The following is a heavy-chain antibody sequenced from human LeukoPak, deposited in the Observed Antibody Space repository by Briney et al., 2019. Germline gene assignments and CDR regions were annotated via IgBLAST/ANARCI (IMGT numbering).Heavy chain of an antibody. Sequence: GASVKVSCKVSGYTLTELSMHWVRQAPGKGLEWMGGFDPEDGETIYAQKFQGRVTMTEDTSTDTAYMELSSLRSEDTAVYYCATAPRTPNTYSGSYLRFDYWGQGTLVTVSS. V-gene: IGHV1-24*01. D-gene: IGHD1-26*01. J-gene: IGHJ4*02. CDR3: ATAPRTPNTYSGSYLRFDY. CDR1: GYTLTELS. CDR2: FDPEDGET.